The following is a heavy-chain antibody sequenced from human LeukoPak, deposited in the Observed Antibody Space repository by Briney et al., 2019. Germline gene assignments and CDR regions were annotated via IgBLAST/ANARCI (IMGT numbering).Heavy chain of an antibody. CDR3: TRVGYIDEGIDY. V-gene: IGHV3-7*04. J-gene: IGHJ4*02. CDR1: GFAFSSYW. Sequence: GGSLRLSCVASGFAFSSYWMTGVRQAPGKGLEWVANIKQDGSKKSYVDSVKGRFTISRDNAKNSLYLQMNRLRAEDRAIYYCTRVGYIDEGIDYWGQGTLVTVSS. CDR2: IKQDGSKK. D-gene: IGHD5-24*01.